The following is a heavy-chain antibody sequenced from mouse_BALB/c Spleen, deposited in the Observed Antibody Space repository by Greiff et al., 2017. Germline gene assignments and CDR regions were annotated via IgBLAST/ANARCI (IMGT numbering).Heavy chain of an antibody. J-gene: IGHJ4*01. CDR3: ASPSYYRSAMDY. CDR1: GYTFTSYW. CDR2: IDPSDSYT. V-gene: IGHV1-69*02. D-gene: IGHD2-14*01. Sequence: QVQLQQPGAELVKPGASVKLSCKASGYTFTSYWMHWVKQRPGQGLEWIGEIDPSDSYTNYNQKFKGKATLTVDKSSSTAYMQLSSLTSEDSAVYYCASPSYYRSAMDYWGQGTSVTVSS.